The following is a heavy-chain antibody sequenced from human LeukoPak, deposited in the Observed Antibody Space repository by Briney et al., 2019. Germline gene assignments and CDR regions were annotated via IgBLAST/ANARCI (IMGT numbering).Heavy chain of an antibody. V-gene: IGHV4-59*01. J-gene: IGHJ4*02. CDR1: GDSISNYY. D-gene: IGHD3-22*01. Sequence: SETLSLTCTVSGDSISNYYWSWIRQPPGKGLEWIGYIYYRGSTNYNPSLKRRATISLDTSKNQCSLRLSSGTAADTAFYYCTRDSTSYYYDNWGQGTLVTVSS. CDR2: IYYRGST. CDR3: TRDSTSYYYDN.